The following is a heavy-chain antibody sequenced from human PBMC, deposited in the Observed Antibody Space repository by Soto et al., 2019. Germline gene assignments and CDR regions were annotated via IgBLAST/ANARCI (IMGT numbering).Heavy chain of an antibody. CDR3: ARVGGIRYSSSWGSLYYYGMDV. CDR2: INHSGST. J-gene: IGHJ6*02. V-gene: IGHV4-34*01. CDR1: GGSFSGYY. D-gene: IGHD6-13*01. Sequence: ETLSLTCAVYGGSFSGYYWSWIRQPPGKGLEWIGEINHSGSTNYNPSLKSRVTISVDTSKNQFSLKLSSVTAADTAVYYCARVGGIRYSSSWGSLYYYGMDVWGQGTTVTVSS.